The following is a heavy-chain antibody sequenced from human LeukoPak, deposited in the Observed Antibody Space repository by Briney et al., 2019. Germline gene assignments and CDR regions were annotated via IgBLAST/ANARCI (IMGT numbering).Heavy chain of an antibody. CDR1: GYSISSGYH. CDR3: ARGLGYSYGRFQH. CDR2: IYQSGST. J-gene: IGHJ1*01. D-gene: IGHD5-18*01. V-gene: IGHV4-38-2*02. Sequence: PSETLSLTCTVSGYSISSGYHWGWIRQPPGKGLEWIGSIYQSGSTFYNPSLKSRVTISVDTSKNQFSLKLSSVTAADTAVYYRARGLGYSYGRFQHWGQGTLVTVSS.